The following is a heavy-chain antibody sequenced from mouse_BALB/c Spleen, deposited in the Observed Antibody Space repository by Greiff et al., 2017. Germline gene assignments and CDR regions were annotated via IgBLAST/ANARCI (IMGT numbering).Heavy chain of an antibody. D-gene: IGHD2-3*01. CDR3: ARGEGGYYAWFAY. Sequence: EVQLQESGPGLVKPSQSLSLTCTVTGYSITSDYAWNWIRQFPGNKLEWMGYISYSGSTSYNPSLKSRISITRDTSKNQFFLQLNSVTTEDTATYYCARGEGGYYAWFAYWGQGTLVTVSA. V-gene: IGHV3-2*02. CDR1: GYSITSDYA. J-gene: IGHJ3*01. CDR2: ISYSGST.